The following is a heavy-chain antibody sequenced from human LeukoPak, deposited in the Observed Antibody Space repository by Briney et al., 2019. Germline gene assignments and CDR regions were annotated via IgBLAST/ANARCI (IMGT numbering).Heavy chain of an antibody. Sequence: SGNLSLTCTVSGGSISSSSYYWGWIRQPPGKGLEWIGSIYYSGSTYYNPSLKSRVTISVDTSKNQFSLKLSSVTAADTAVYYCARDLASLGSSWPFDYWGQGTLVTVSS. CDR2: IYYSGST. V-gene: IGHV4-39*07. CDR1: GGSISSSSYY. D-gene: IGHD6-13*01. CDR3: ARDLASLGSSWPFDY. J-gene: IGHJ4*02.